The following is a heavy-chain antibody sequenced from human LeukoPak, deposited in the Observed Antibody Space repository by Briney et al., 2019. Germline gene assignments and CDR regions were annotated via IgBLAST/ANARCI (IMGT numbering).Heavy chain of an antibody. Sequence: ASVKVSCKASGYTFTGYYMHWVRQAPGQGLEWMGRINPNSGGTNYAQKFQGRVTMTRDTSTSTVYMELSSLRSEDTAVYYCARDLSSIAAAGTSRVPGYGMDVWGQGTTVTVSS. CDR2: INPNSGGT. CDR3: ARDLSSIAAAGTSRVPGYGMDV. CDR1: GYTFTGYY. V-gene: IGHV1-2*06. J-gene: IGHJ6*02. D-gene: IGHD6-13*01.